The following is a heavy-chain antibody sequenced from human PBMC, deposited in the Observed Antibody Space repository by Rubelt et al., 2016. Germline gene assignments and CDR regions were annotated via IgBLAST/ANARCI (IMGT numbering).Heavy chain of an antibody. CDR2: IYSGGST. CDR1: GFTFSSYG. J-gene: IGHJ3*02. CDR3: ASDSSGWYAFDI. V-gene: IGHV3-NL1*01. D-gene: IGHD6-19*01. Sequence: VQLVESGGGVVQPGGSLRLSCAASGFTFSSYGMHWVRQAPGKGLEWVSVIYSGGSTYYADSVKGRFTISRHNSKNTLYLQMNSLRAEDTAVYYCASDSSGWYAFDIWGQGTMVTVSS.